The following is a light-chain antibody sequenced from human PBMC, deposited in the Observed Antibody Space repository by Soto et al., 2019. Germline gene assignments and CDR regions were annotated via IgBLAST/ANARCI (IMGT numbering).Light chain of an antibody. J-gene: IGKJ4*01. CDR2: AAS. CDR3: QQPNSYPLT. V-gene: IGKV1-9*01. CDR1: QGISNY. Sequence: DIPLTQSPSFLSASVGDRVTITYRASQGISNYLAWYQRKSGKAPKLLIYAASTLQSGVPSRCSGSGSGTEFTLTISSLQPEDFATYYCQQPNSYPLTFGGGTKVEIK.